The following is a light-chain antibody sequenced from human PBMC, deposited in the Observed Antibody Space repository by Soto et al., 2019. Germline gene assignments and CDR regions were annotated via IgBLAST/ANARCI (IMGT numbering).Light chain of an antibody. J-gene: IGKJ3*01. Sequence: AIQMTQSPSSLSASVGDRVTITCRASQGIRNDLDWFQQKPGKAPKLLIYAASNLQSGVPARFSCSGSGTDFTLTISSLQPEYFATYYCLQKYFYPFTFSPVTKVDIK. CDR3: LQKYFYPFT. CDR1: QGIRND. CDR2: AAS. V-gene: IGKV1-6*01.